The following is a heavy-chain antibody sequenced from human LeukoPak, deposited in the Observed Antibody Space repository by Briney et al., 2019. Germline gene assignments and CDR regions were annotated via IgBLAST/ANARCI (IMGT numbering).Heavy chain of an antibody. Sequence: PSETLSLTCTVSGGSISSSSYYWGWIRQPPGKGLEWIGSIYYSGSTYYNPSLKSRVTISVDTSKNQFSLKLSSVTAADTAVYYCARRRLEWLSGYMDVWGKGTTVTVSS. CDR1: GGSISSSSYY. CDR3: ARRRLEWLSGYMDV. D-gene: IGHD3-3*01. J-gene: IGHJ6*03. CDR2: IYYSGST. V-gene: IGHV4-39*07.